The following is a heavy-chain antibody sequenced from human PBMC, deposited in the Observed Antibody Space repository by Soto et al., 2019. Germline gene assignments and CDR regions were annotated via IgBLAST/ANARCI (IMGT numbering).Heavy chain of an antibody. CDR3: AKDDLDVKGGSRVVGTGPVGDH. J-gene: IGHJ4*02. D-gene: IGHD1-1*01. CDR1: GFTFSLYF. CDR2: ISNDGSEI. Sequence: PGGSLRLSCAASGFTFSLYFIHWVRQASGKGLEWVAVISNDGSEINYADSVKGRFTISRDNSKNALYLQMSSLTAEDTALYYWAKDDLDVKGGSRVVGTGPVGDHWGQGTLVTVSS. V-gene: IGHV3-30*18.